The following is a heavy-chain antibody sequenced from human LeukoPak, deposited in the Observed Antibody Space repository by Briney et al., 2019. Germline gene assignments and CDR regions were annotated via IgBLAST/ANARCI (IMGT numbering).Heavy chain of an antibody. J-gene: IGHJ3*02. Sequence: PGRSLRLSCAASGFTFSSYAMSWVRQAPGKGLEWVSAISGSGGSTYYADSVKGRFTISRDNSKNTLYLQMNSLRAEDTAVYYCAKLNPLSGSSVEDDAFDIWGQGTMVTVSS. D-gene: IGHD6-6*01. V-gene: IGHV3-23*01. CDR2: ISGSGGST. CDR1: GFTFSSYA. CDR3: AKLNPLSGSSVEDDAFDI.